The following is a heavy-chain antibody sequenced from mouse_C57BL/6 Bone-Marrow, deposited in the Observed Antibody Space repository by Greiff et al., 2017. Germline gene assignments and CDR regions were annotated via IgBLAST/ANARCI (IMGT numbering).Heavy chain of an antibody. V-gene: IGHV5-6*02. Sequence: EVMLVESGGDLVKPGGSLKLSCAASGFTFSSYGMSWVRQTPDKRLEWVATISSGGSYTYYPASVKGRFTISRDNAKNTLYLQMSSLKSEDTAMYYCARLQLGPWFAYWGQGTLVTVSA. CDR1: GFTFSSYG. CDR3: ARLQLGPWFAY. J-gene: IGHJ3*01. D-gene: IGHD4-1*02. CDR2: ISSGGSYT.